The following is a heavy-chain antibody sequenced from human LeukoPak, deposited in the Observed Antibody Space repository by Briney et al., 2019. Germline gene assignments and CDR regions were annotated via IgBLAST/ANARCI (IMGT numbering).Heavy chain of an antibody. Sequence: SETLSLTCTVSGGSISSYYWSWIRQPAGEGLEWIGRLHTSGSTHYNPSLKSRVTMSVDTSKNQFSLKLSSVTAADTAVYYCAKNPPDSSGWYYWFDPWGQGTLVTVSS. D-gene: IGHD6-19*01. CDR3: AKNPPDSSGWYYWFDP. V-gene: IGHV4-4*07. CDR2: LHTSGST. CDR1: GGSISSYY. J-gene: IGHJ5*02.